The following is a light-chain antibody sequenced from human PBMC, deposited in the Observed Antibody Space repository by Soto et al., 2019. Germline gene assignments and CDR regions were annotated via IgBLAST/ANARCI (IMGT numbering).Light chain of an antibody. J-gene: IGLJ3*02. CDR2: EVS. CDR3: SSYAGSNNWV. V-gene: IGLV2-8*01. Sequence: QSVLTQPPSASGSPGQSVTISCTGTSSDVGGYNYVSWYQQHPGKAPKLMIYEVSKRPSGVPDRFSGSKSGNTASLTVSWLQSEYEADYYCSSYAGSNNWVFGGWTKLTVL. CDR1: SSDVGGYNY.